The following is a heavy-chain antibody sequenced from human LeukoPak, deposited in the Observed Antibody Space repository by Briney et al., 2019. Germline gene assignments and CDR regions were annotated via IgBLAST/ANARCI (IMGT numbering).Heavy chain of an antibody. CDR1: GFTFSSYA. D-gene: IGHD3-3*01. CDR2: ISGSGGST. J-gene: IGHJ4*02. Sequence: GGPLRLSCAASGFTFSSYAMSWVRQAPGKGLEWVSAISGSGGSTYYADSVKGRFTISRDNSKNTLYLQMNSLRAEDTAVYYCAKSHGVLRFLEWLLLYYFDYWGQGTLVTVSS. V-gene: IGHV3-23*01. CDR3: AKSHGVLRFLEWLLLYYFDY.